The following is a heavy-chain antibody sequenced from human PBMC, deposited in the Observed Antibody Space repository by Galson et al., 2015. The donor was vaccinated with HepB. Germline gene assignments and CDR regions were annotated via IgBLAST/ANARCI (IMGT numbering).Heavy chain of an antibody. CDR3: ARDVRYAFEM. V-gene: IGHV1-18*01. Sequence: SVKVSCKASGYTLTRNGISWVRQAPGQGLEWMGWISTNSGNTYYAQKFQDRLIMTTERSTSTAYMELRSLTSDDTAFYYCARDVRYAFEMWGQGTMVTVS. CDR2: ISTNSGNT. J-gene: IGHJ3*02. D-gene: IGHD3-10*02. CDR1: GYTLTRNG.